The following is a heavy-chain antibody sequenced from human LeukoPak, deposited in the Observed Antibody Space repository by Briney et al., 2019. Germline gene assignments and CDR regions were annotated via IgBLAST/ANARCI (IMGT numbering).Heavy chain of an antibody. D-gene: IGHD1-26*01. Sequence: PGGSLRLSCAASGLTFSNSAMQWVRQAPGQGLEWVGFISYDGSNKYYADSVKGRFTISRDNAKNSMYLQMNSLRAEDTAVYYCARISGSYVSDYWGQGTLVTVSS. CDR2: ISYDGSNK. J-gene: IGHJ4*02. CDR3: ARISGSYVSDY. V-gene: IGHV3-30-3*01. CDR1: GLTFSNSA.